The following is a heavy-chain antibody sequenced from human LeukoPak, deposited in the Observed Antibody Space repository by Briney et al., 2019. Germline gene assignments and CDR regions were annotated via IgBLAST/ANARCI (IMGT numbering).Heavy chain of an antibody. Sequence: SSXSSSXXXIYYADSVKGRFTISRDNAKNSLYLQMNSLRAEDTAVYYCTRDLIAYDSSGYYYSSGVFDYWGQGTLVTVSS. CDR3: TRDLIAYDSSGYYYSSGVFDY. J-gene: IGHJ4*02. CDR2: XSSSXXXI. V-gene: IGHV3-21*01. D-gene: IGHD3-22*01.